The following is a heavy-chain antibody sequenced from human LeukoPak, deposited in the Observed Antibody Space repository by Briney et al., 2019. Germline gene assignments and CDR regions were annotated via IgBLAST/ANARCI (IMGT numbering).Heavy chain of an antibody. Sequence: GGSLRLSCAASGFTFSSYGMSWVRQAPGKGLEWVSAISGSGGSTYYADSVKGRFTISRDDAKNSLFLQMNSLRAEDTAIYYCATINFRPYWGQGTLVTVSS. J-gene: IGHJ4*02. CDR3: ATINFRPY. CDR2: ISGSGGST. V-gene: IGHV3-23*01. CDR1: GFTFSSYG. D-gene: IGHD1-1*01.